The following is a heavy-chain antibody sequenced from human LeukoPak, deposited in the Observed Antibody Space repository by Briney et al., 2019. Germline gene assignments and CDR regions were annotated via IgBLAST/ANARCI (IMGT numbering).Heavy chain of an antibody. CDR1: GGSFSGYY. J-gene: IGHJ5*02. CDR2: INHSGST. V-gene: IGHV4-34*01. D-gene: IGHD1-26*01. Sequence: PSETLSLTCAVYGGSFSGYYWSWIRQPPGEGLEWIGEINHSGSTNYNPSLKSRVTISVDTSKNQFSLKLSSVTAADTAVYYCARAGVGATTHWFDPWGQGTLVTVSS. CDR3: ARAGVGATTHWFDP.